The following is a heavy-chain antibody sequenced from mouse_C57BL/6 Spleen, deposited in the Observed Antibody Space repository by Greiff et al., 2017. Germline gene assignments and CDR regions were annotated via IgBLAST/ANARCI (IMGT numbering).Heavy chain of an antibody. CDR3: ARWSYGSSYNYAMDY. CDR2: IDPSDSYT. J-gene: IGHJ4*01. Sequence: QVQLQQPGAELVMPGASVKLSCKASGYTFTSYWMHWVKQRPGQGLEWIGEIDPSDSYTNYNQKFKGKSTLTVDKSSSTAYMQLSSLTSEDSAVYYCARWSYGSSYNYAMDYWGQGTSVTVSS. D-gene: IGHD1-1*01. V-gene: IGHV1-69*01. CDR1: GYTFTSYW.